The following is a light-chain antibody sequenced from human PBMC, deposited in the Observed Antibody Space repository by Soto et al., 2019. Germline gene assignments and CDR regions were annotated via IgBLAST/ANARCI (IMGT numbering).Light chain of an antibody. CDR1: SSDVGSYNL. Sequence: QSVLTQPASVSGSPGQSINISCTGTSSDVGSYNLVSWYQQHPGKAPKLMISEVSKRPSGISDRFSGSKSGSTASLTISGLQAEDEADYYCCSYAGTSTHTVFGGGTQLTVL. V-gene: IGLV2-23*02. CDR2: EVS. J-gene: IGLJ7*01. CDR3: CSYAGTSTHTV.